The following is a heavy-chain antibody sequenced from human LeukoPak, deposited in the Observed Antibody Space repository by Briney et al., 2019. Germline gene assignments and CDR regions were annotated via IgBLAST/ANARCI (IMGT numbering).Heavy chain of an antibody. D-gene: IGHD2-2*01. CDR3: ARSRGYCSSTSCYTYYFDY. CDR2: IYHSGSI. Sequence: SETLSLTCTVSGGSISSDGYYWSWIRQPPGKGLEWIGYIYHSGSIYYNPSLKGRVTISVDTSKNQFSLKLSSVTAADTAVCYCARSRGYCSSTSCYTYYFDYWGQGTLVTVSS. CDR1: GGSISSDGYY. J-gene: IGHJ4*02. V-gene: IGHV4-61*08.